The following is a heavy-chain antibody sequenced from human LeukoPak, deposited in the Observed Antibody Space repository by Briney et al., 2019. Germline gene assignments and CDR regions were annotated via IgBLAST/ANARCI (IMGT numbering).Heavy chain of an antibody. Sequence: PSETLSLTCTVSGGSLSSNSNYWGWIRQPPGRGLEWIGSVYYSGSTYYIPSLKSRVTISVDPAKSQFSLKLNSVTAADTAVYFCAILGTGSSWGQGTLVTVSS. V-gene: IGHV4-39*01. CDR2: VYYSGST. CDR1: GGSLSSNSNY. J-gene: IGHJ5*02. D-gene: IGHD3-10*01. CDR3: AILGTGSS.